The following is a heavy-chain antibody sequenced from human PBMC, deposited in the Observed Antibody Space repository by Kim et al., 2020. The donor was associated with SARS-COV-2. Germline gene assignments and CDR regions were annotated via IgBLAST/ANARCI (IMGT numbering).Heavy chain of an antibody. V-gene: IGHV3-23*01. Sequence: GGSLRLSCVASGIDLSTYAMSWVRQAPGKGLEWVSVISGLTGDTYYRDSVKGRFTMSRDKSRNTLYLEMTDLRGEDSALYFCAQIRFSSGRYPIGDYWGQGALVTVSS. CDR2: ISGLTGDT. D-gene: IGHD6-19*01. CDR1: GIDLSTYA. CDR3: AQIRFSSGRYPIGDY. J-gene: IGHJ4*02.